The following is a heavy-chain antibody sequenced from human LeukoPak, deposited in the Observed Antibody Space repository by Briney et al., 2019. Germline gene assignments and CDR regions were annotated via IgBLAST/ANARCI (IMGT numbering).Heavy chain of an antibody. D-gene: IGHD5-18*01. CDR2: IKQDGSEK. CDR1: GFTFSSYW. J-gene: IGHJ3*02. CDR3: AREGSYSFGDAFDI. Sequence: PGRSLRLSCAASGFTFSSYWMSWVRQAPGKGLEWVANIKQDGSEKYYVDSVKGRFTISRDNAKNSLYLQMNSLRAEDTAVYYCAREGSYSFGDAFDIWGQGTMVTVSS. V-gene: IGHV3-7*01.